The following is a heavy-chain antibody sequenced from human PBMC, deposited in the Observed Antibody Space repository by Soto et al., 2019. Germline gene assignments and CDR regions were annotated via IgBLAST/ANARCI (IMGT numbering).Heavy chain of an antibody. CDR3: ATSYGNAWYTY. J-gene: IGHJ4*02. CDR2: IYYSGST. CDR1: GGSLSSYY. Sequence: SENLSLPCTGSGGSLSSYYWSWVRQPPGKGLAWIGYIYYSGSTNYNPSLKSRVTISVDTSKNQFSLKLSSVTAADTAVYYCATSYGNAWYTYWGQGTQVTVSS. V-gene: IGHV4-59*01. D-gene: IGHD6-13*01.